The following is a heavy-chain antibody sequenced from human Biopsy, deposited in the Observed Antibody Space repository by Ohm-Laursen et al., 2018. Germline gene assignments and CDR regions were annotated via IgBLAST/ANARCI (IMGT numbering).Heavy chain of an antibody. CDR1: GFPVSDYY. CDR3: ARHHCTNGVCLGVYFDY. J-gene: IGHJ4*02. D-gene: IGHD2-8*01. Sequence: SLRLSCAASGFPVSDYYMSWIRQAPGRGLEWVSDINSSGSTKYHAESVKGRFTISRDNAMNSVYLQMNSLRGEDTAVYYCARHHCTNGVCLGVYFDYWGQGTLVTVSS. V-gene: IGHV3-11*01. CDR2: INSSGSTK.